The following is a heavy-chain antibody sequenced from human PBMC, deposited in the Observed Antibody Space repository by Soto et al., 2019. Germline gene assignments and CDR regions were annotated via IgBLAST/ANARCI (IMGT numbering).Heavy chain of an antibody. CDR2: ISYDGSNK. Sequence: LRLPWAASGITFSSYGMHWVRQAPGKGLEWVAVISYDGSNKYYADSVKGRFTISRDNSKNTLYLQMNSLRAEDTAVYYCAKESGDYVHYYYYGMDVWGQGTTVTVSS. V-gene: IGHV3-30*18. J-gene: IGHJ6*02. CDR1: GITFSSYG. D-gene: IGHD4-17*01. CDR3: AKESGDYVHYYYYGMDV.